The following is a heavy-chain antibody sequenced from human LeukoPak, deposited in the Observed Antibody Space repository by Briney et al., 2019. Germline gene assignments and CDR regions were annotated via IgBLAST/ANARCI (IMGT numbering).Heavy chain of an antibody. D-gene: IGHD3-22*01. CDR1: GFSFSRYA. V-gene: IGHV3-23*01. CDR3: AKVKTVVIGAFDI. J-gene: IGHJ3*02. CDR2: ISGSGGST. Sequence: GGSLRLSCAASGFSFSRYAMRWVRQAPGKGLEWISAISGSGGSTYYADSVKGRFTISRDNSKNTLYLQMNSLRAEDTAVYYCAKVKTVVIGAFDIWGQGTMVTVSS.